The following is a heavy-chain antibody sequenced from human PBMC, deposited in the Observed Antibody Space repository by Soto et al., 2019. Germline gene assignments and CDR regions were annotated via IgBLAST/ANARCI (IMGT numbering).Heavy chain of an antibody. J-gene: IGHJ6*02. CDR2: ISYDGSNK. D-gene: IGHD5-18*01. CDR1: GFTFSSYA. Sequence: QVQLVESGGGVVQPGRSLRLSCAASGFTFSSYAMHWVRQAPGKGLEWVAVISYDGSNKYYADSVKGRFTISRDNSKKTLYLQMNSLRGEDTAVYYCAKELRYSYGRGAYYYYGMDVWGQGTTVTVSS. V-gene: IGHV3-30*18. CDR3: AKELRYSYGRGAYYYYGMDV.